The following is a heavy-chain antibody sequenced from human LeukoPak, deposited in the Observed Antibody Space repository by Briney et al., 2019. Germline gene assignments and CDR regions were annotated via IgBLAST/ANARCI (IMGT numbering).Heavy chain of an antibody. J-gene: IGHJ4*02. CDR3: ARGSGIYYPPDY. Sequence: SETLSLTCTVSGGSISSYYWSWIRQPPGKGLEWIGYIFYSGSTNYNPSLKSRVTISVDTSKNQLSLKLRSVTAADTAVYYCARGSGIYYPPDYWGQGTLVTVSS. V-gene: IGHV4-59*01. CDR2: IFYSGST. CDR1: GGSISSYY. D-gene: IGHD1-26*01.